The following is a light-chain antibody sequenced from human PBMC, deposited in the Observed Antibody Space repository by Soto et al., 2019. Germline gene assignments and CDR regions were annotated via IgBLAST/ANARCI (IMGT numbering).Light chain of an antibody. Sequence: DIQMTQSPSSLSASVGDRVTITCRASLPISNYLAWYQQKPGKVPKLLIYGASTLQSGVPSRFSGSGSGTDFTLTISSLQPEDFATYYCQKYNGAPRTFGQGTKVDIK. CDR2: GAS. J-gene: IGKJ1*01. CDR1: LPISNY. V-gene: IGKV1-27*01. CDR3: QKYNGAPRT.